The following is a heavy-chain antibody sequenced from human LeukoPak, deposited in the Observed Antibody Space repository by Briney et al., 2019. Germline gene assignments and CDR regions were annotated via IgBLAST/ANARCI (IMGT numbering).Heavy chain of an antibody. CDR1: GGSISSGGYY. D-gene: IGHD3-22*01. CDR3: ARLAYYDSSDYYSYFDY. Sequence: PSETLSLTCTVSGGSISSGGYYWSWIRQHPGKGLEWIGYINYRGSTYYNPPLKSRVTISVDTSKNQFSLKLSSVTAADTAVYYCARLAYYDSSDYYSYFDYWGQGTLVTVSS. CDR2: INYRGST. J-gene: IGHJ4*02. V-gene: IGHV4-31*03.